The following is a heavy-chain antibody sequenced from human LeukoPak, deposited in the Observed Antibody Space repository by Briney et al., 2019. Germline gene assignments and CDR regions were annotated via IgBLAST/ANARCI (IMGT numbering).Heavy chain of an antibody. V-gene: IGHV4-59*08. D-gene: IGHD5-24*01. CDR1: GGSISRYY. CDR3: ARHPRDGYNSPYFYYGVAV. Sequence: PSETLSLTCFVSGGSISRYYWSWIRRPPGKGLEWIGDIYYNASTNYNPSLKSRVTISVDTSKNQFSLKLSSVTAADTAVYYCARHPRDGYNSPYFYYGVAVWGHGTTVTVSS. J-gene: IGHJ6*02. CDR2: IYYNAST.